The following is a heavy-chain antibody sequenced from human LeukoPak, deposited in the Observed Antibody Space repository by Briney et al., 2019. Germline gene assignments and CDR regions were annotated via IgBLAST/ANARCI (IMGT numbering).Heavy chain of an antibody. Sequence: SVKVSCKASGGTFSSYAISWVRQAPGQGLEWMGRIIPILGIANYAQKFQGRVTITADKSTSTAYMELSSLRSEDTAVYYCARRRYCSSTSCYDGHTGFDYWGQGTLVTVSS. CDR2: IIPILGIA. V-gene: IGHV1-69*04. J-gene: IGHJ4*02. D-gene: IGHD2-2*01. CDR1: GGTFSSYA. CDR3: ARRRYCSSTSCYDGHTGFDY.